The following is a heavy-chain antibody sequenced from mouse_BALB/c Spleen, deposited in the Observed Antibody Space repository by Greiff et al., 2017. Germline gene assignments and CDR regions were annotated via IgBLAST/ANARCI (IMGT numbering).Heavy chain of an antibody. D-gene: IGHD2-4*01. J-gene: IGHJ2*01. CDR1: GYSITSDYA. Sequence: EVKLMESGPGLVKPSQSLSLTCTVTGYSITSDYAWNWIRQFPGNKLEWMGYISYSGSTSYNPSLKSRIPITRDTSKNQFFLQLNSVTTEDTATYYCAREDYDDGDYFDYWGQGTTLTVSS. CDR3: AREDYDDGDYFDY. CDR2: ISYSGST. V-gene: IGHV3-2*02.